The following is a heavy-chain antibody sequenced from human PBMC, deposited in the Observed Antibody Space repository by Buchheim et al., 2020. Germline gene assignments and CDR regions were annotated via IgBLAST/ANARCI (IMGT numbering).Heavy chain of an antibody. CDR3: ARGRRGGYCSSTSCYGWYNWFDP. D-gene: IGHD2-2*01. CDR2: INHSGST. V-gene: IGHV4-34*01. J-gene: IGHJ5*02. CDR1: GGSFSDYY. Sequence: QVQLQQWGAGLLKPSETLSLTCAVYGGSFSDYYWSWIRQPPGKGLEWIGEINHSGSTNYNPSLKSRVTISVDTSKNQFSLKLSSVTAADTAVYYCARGRRGGYCSSTSCYGWYNWFDPWGQGTL.